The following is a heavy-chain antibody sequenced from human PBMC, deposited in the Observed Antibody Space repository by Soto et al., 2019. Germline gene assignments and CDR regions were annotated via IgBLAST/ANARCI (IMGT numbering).Heavy chain of an antibody. V-gene: IGHV3-49*03. CDR2: IRSKANGGTT. D-gene: IGHD1-26*01. Sequence: GGSLKLSCTGSGFTFGDYAMSWFRQAPGKGLEWVGLIRSKANGGTTEYAASVKGRFTVSRDDSKSIGYLQMNSLKIEDSAVYYCTRGSYSIWGQGTMVTVSS. CDR1: GFTFGDYA. CDR3: TRGSYSI. J-gene: IGHJ3*02.